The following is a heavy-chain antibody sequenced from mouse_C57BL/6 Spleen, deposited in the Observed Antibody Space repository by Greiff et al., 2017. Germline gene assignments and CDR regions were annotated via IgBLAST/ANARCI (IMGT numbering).Heavy chain of an antibody. V-gene: IGHV2-2*01. CDR3: ARNRYGNYSYWYFDV. D-gene: IGHD2-10*02. CDR1: GFSLTSYG. Sequence: QVQLKESGPGLVQPSQSLSITCTVSGFSLTSYGVHWVRQSPGKGLEWLGVIWSGGSTDYNAAFISRLSISKDNSKSQVFFKMNSLQAEDTAIYYCARNRYGNYSYWYFDVWGTGTTVTVSS. CDR2: IWSGGST. J-gene: IGHJ1*03.